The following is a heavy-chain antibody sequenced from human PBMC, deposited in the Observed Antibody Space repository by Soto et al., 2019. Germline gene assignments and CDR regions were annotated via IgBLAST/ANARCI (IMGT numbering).Heavy chain of an antibody. Sequence: SETLSLTCTVSGGSISSYYWSWIRQPPGKGLEWIGYIYYSGSTNYNPSLKSRVTISVDTSKNQFSLKLSSVTAADTAVYYCARARDGYCSSTSCYKWFDPWGQGTLVTVSS. V-gene: IGHV4-59*01. CDR2: IYYSGST. CDR3: ARARDGYCSSTSCYKWFDP. J-gene: IGHJ5*02. CDR1: GGSISSYY. D-gene: IGHD2-2*02.